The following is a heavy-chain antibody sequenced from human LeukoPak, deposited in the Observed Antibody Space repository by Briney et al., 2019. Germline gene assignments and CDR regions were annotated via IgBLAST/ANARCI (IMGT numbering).Heavy chain of an antibody. V-gene: IGHV3-30*09. J-gene: IGHJ4*02. CDR2: ISYDGSNK. CDR1: GFTFSSYA. D-gene: IGHD3-9*01. Sequence: PGRSLRLSCAASGFTFSSYAMHWVRQAPGKGLEWVAVISYDGSNKYYADSVKGRFAISRDNSKNTLYLQMNSLRAEDTAVYYCARVDQVLRYFDWLSSLDYWGQGTLVTVSS. CDR3: ARVDQVLRYFDWLSSLDY.